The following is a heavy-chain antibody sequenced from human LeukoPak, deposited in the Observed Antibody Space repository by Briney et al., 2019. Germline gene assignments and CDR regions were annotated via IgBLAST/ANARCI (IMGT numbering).Heavy chain of an antibody. CDR2: IKQDGSEK. CDR3: ARDRSITF. Sequence: GGSLRLSCAASGFTFSSNWMSWVRQAPGKGLEWVANIKQDGSEKYYVDSVKGRFTISRGNAKNSLYLQMNSLRAEDTAVYYCARDRSITFWGQGTLVTVSS. CDR1: GFTFSSNW. J-gene: IGHJ4*02. V-gene: IGHV3-7*01. D-gene: IGHD1-14*01.